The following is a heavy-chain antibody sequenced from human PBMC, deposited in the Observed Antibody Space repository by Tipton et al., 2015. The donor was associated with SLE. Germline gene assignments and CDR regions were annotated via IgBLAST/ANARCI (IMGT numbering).Heavy chain of an antibody. CDR3: ARVEVVGATGDY. D-gene: IGHD1-26*01. CDR2: INHSGST. Sequence: GSLRLSCAVYGGSFSGYYWSWIRQPPGKGLEWIGEINHSGSTNYNPSLKSRVTISVDTSKNQFSLKLSSVTAADTAVYYCARVEVVGATGDYWGQGTLVTVSS. CDR1: GGSFSGYY. V-gene: IGHV4-34*01. J-gene: IGHJ4*02.